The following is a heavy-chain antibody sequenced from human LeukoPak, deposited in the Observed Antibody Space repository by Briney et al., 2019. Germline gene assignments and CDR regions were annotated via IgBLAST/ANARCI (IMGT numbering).Heavy chain of an antibody. V-gene: IGHV3-23*01. D-gene: IGHD3-22*01. CDR3: AKSYYYDSPFDS. CDR1: GFPFCRYA. J-gene: IGHJ4*02. CDR2: ISDSGAST. Sequence: PGGSLRLSCAVAGFPFCRYAVTWLRQAPGKGLEWVSGISDSGASTYYAESVKGRFTISRDSSKNTMFLQMNSLRVEDTAIYYCAKSYYYDSPFDSWGQGTVVTVSS.